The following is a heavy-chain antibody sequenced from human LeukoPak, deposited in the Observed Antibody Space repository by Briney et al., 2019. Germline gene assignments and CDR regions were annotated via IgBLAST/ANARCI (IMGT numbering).Heavy chain of an antibody. CDR3: ARGSIAAGGDY. D-gene: IGHD6-6*01. CDR1: GGSISSYY. J-gene: IGHJ4*02. V-gene: IGHV4-59*12. CDR2: IYYNGNT. Sequence: SETLSLTCTVSGGSISSYYWSWVRQPPGKGLEWIGYIYYNGNTNYNPSLKSRVTISVDTSKNQFSLKLSSVTAADTAVYYCARGSIAAGGDYWGQGTLVTVSS.